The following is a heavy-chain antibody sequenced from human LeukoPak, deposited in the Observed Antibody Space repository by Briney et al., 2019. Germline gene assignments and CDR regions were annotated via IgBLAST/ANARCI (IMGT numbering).Heavy chain of an antibody. CDR3: ARGRRVLMVYAARQGFDY. CDR2: INHSGST. V-gene: IGHV4-34*01. CDR1: GGSFSGYY. D-gene: IGHD2-8*01. Sequence: SETLSLTCAVYGGSFSGYYWSWIRQPPGKGLEWIGEINHSGSTNYNPSLKSRVTISVDTSKNQFSLKLSSVTAADTAVYYCARGRRVLMVYAARQGFDYWGQGTLVTVSS. J-gene: IGHJ4*02.